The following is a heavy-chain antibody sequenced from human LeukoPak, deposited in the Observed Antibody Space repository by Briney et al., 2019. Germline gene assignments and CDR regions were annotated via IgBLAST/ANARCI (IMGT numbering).Heavy chain of an antibody. J-gene: IGHJ3*02. D-gene: IGHD3-3*01. CDR2: IYYSGST. CDR3: ARARGYDFWSGYYRGAFDI. V-gene: IGHV4-59*01. Sequence: SETLSLTCAVYGGSFSSYYWSWIRQPPGKGLEWIGYIYYSGSTNYNPSLKSRVTISVDTSKNQFSLKLSSVTAADTAVYYCARARGYDFWSGYYRGAFDIWGQGTMVTVSS. CDR1: GGSFSSYY.